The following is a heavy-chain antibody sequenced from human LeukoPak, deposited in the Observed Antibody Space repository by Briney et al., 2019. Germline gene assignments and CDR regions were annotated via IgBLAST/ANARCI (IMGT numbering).Heavy chain of an antibody. CDR1: GFTLRIQD. Sequence: GGSLRLYCSASGFTLRIQDRHWHRPAQRKGRVYVSGSSGSGGSSYYADSVKGRFIISRDNSKNTVYLQVSSLRPEDTAVYYCVNQMSGWVYWGQGTLVTVSS. J-gene: IGHJ4*02. D-gene: IGHD6-19*01. CDR3: VNQMSGWVY. V-gene: IGHV3-64D*06. CDR2: SSGSGGSS.